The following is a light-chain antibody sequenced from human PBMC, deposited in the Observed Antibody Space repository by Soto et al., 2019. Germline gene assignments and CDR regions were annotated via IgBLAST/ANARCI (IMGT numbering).Light chain of an antibody. CDR1: SSDIGGYNY. CDR3: SSYAGNNKRYV. Sequence: QSALTQPPSASGSPGQSVTISCTGTSSDIGGYNYVSWYQQHPGKAPKLLIYEVSNRPSGVPDRFSGSKSGNPASLTVSGLQTEDEADYYCSSYAGNNKRYVFGTGTKVTV. J-gene: IGLJ1*01. V-gene: IGLV2-8*01. CDR2: EVS.